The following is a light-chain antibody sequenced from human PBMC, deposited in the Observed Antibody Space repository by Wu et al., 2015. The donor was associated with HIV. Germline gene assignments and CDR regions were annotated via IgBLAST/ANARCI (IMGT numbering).Light chain of an antibody. J-gene: IGKJ1*01. CDR3: QQRNNWVWT. CDR1: QSVSTY. CDR2: DTS. Sequence: EVVLTQSPATLSLSPGEGATLSCRASQSVSTYVAWYQQKPGQTPRLLIYDTSNRATGVPARFSGSGSGTDFTLTISSLEPEDFAVYYCQQRNNWVWTFGQGTKVKSN. V-gene: IGKV3-11*01.